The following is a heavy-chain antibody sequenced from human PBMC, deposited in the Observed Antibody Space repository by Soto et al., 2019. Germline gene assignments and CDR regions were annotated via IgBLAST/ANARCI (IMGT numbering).Heavy chain of an antibody. CDR1: GGSISSSSFH. D-gene: IGHD6-13*01. J-gene: IGHJ4*02. CDR2: IYWDDDK. Sequence: TLSLTCTVSGGSISSSSFHWGWIRQPPGKALEWLALIYWDDDKRYSPSLKSRLTITKDTSKNQVVLTMTNMDPVDTATYYCAHYSSTSSFDYWGQGTLVTVSS. CDR3: AHYSSTSSFDY. V-gene: IGHV2-5*02.